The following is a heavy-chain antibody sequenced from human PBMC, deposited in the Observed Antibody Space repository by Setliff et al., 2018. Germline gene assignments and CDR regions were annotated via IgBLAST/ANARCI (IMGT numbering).Heavy chain of an antibody. CDR1: GFTFSTYV. D-gene: IGHD6-13*01. CDR3: TTAPLAAASTC. Sequence: GSLRLSCAASGFTFSTYVMTWVRQAPGKGLEWVSSIHGEGFDTYYADSVKGRFTISRDNSKNTLYLQMNSLRAEDTAVYYCTTAPLAAASTCWGQGTLVTVSS. CDR2: IHGEGFDT. V-gene: IGHV3-23*01. J-gene: IGHJ4*02.